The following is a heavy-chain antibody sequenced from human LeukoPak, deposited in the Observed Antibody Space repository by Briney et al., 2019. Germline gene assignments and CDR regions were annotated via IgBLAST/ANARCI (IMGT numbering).Heavy chain of an antibody. J-gene: IGHJ4*02. V-gene: IGHV3-23*01. D-gene: IGHD3-22*01. CDR1: GFTFSSYS. Sequence: GGSLRLSCAASGFTFSSYSMNWVRQAPGKGLEWVSAIRDSGSSTHYADSVKGRFTTSRDNSKNTLFLQMNSLRAEDTAIYYCAKYGPQDSRNSHFDYCGQGALVAASS. CDR3: AKYGPQDSRNSHFDY. CDR2: IRDSGSST.